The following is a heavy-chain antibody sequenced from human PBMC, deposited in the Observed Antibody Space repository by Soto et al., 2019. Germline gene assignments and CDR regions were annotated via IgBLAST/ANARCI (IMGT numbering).Heavy chain of an antibody. D-gene: IGHD2-8*02. Sequence: PSETLSLTCAVYGGSFSGYYWTWIRQPPGTELEWIGEINHSGSTNYNPSLKSRVTISVDTSKNQFSLKLTSVTAADTAVYYCATDKITGLFDYWGQGTLVTVSS. V-gene: IGHV4-34*01. CDR1: GGSFSGYY. J-gene: IGHJ4*02. CDR3: ATDKITGLFDY. CDR2: INHSGST.